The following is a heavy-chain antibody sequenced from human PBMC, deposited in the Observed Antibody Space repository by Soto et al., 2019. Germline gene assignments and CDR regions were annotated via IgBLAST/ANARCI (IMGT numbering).Heavy chain of an antibody. D-gene: IGHD6-13*01. CDR2: IYWDDDK. J-gene: IGHJ4*02. Sequence: QITLKESGPPLVKPTQTLTLTCTFSGFSLSTSGVGVGWIRQPPGKALEWLALIYWDDDKGYSPSLTSRLTITKDTSKNQVVLTMTNMDPVDTATYYCAHTQSVWGGVSSSWSRWYFDYWGQGTLVTVSS. CDR3: AHTQSVWGGVSSSWSRWYFDY. CDR1: GFSLSTSGVG. V-gene: IGHV2-5*02.